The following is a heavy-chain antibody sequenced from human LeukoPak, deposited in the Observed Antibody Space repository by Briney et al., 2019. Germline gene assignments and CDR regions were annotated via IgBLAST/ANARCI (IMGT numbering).Heavy chain of an antibody. J-gene: IGHJ4*02. V-gene: IGHV3-53*01. CDR1: GFTVSSNY. CDR2: TYSDGAT. Sequence: PGGSLRLSCAASGFTVSSNYMSWVRQAPGEGLECVSITYSDGATAYADSVKGRFTISRDNSKNTVHLQMNSLRAEDTAVYYCARVWELSFDHWGQGALVTVSS. CDR3: ARVWELSFDH. D-gene: IGHD1-26*01.